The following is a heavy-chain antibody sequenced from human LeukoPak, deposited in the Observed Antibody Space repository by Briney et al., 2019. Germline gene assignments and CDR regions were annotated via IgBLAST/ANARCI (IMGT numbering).Heavy chain of an antibody. V-gene: IGHV4-34*01. CDR2: INHSGST. D-gene: IGHD6-13*01. J-gene: IGHJ4*02. Sequence: SETLSLTCAVYGGSFSGYYWSWIRQPPGKGLEWIGEINHSGSTNYNPSLKSRVTISVDTSKNQFSLKLRSVTAADTAVYYCARGGIAAAGTHFDYWGQGTLVTVSS. CDR1: GGSFSGYY. CDR3: ARGGIAAAGTHFDY.